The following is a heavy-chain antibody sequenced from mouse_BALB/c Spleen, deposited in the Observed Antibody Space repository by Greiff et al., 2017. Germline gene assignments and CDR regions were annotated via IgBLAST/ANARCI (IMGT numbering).Heavy chain of an antibody. V-gene: IGHV7-3*02. CDR1: GFTFTDYY. J-gene: IGHJ4*01. Sequence: EVQRVESGGGLVQPGGSLRLSCATSGFTFTDYYMSWVRQPPGKALEWLGFIRNKANGYTTEYSASVKGRFTISRDNSQSILYLQMNTLRAEDSATYYCARDGVYYAMDYWGQGTSVTVSS. CDR2: IRNKANGYTT. CDR3: ARDGVYYAMDY.